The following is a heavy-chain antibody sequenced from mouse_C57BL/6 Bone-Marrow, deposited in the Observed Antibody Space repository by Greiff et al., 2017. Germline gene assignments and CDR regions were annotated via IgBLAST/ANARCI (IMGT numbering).Heavy chain of an antibody. D-gene: IGHD2-1*01. V-gene: IGHV1-31*01. CDR3: ARSRGNCVKFAY. J-gene: IGHJ3*01. CDR2: IYPYNGDP. Sequence: EVQVVESGPELVKPGASVKLSCKASGYSFTGYYMNWVKQSPGNSLDWIGSIYPYNGDPSYNQKFKGKATLTVDKSSSTAYMKLRSLTSEDSAVYFCARSRGNCVKFAYWGQGTRITVSA. CDR1: GYSFTGYY.